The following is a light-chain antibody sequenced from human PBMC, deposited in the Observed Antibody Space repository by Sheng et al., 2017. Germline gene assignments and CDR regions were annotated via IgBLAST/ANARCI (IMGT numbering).Light chain of an antibody. V-gene: IGKV2-28*01. Sequence: DIVMTQSPLSLPVTPGEPASISCRSSQSLLHSNGYNYLDWYLQKPGQSPHLLIYLGSNRASGVPDRFSGSGSGTDFTLKISRVEAEDVGVYYCMQGIQTPVTFGQGTRLEIK. CDR1: QSLLHSNGYNY. CDR3: MQGIQTPVT. J-gene: IGKJ5*01. CDR2: LGS.